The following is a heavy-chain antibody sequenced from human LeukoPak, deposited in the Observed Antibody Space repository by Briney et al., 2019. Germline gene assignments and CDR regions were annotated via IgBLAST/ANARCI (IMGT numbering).Heavy chain of an antibody. V-gene: IGHV3-53*01. CDR3: ARVREDITIFGVAYYYYYYMDV. CDR1: GFTVSSNY. CDR2: IYSGGST. Sequence: PGGSLRLSCAASGFTVSSNYMSWVRQAPGKGLEWVSVIYSGGSTYYADSVKGRFTISRDNSKNKLYLQMNSLRAEDTAVYYCARVREDITIFGVAYYYYYYMDVWGKGTTVTVSS. J-gene: IGHJ6*03. D-gene: IGHD3-3*01.